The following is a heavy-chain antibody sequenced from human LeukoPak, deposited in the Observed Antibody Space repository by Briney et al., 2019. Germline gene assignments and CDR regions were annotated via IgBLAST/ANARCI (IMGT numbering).Heavy chain of an antibody. CDR3: ARAKDDSSGLGFDY. V-gene: IGHV6-1*01. CDR2: TYYRSKWYN. J-gene: IGHJ4*02. Sequence: SQTLSLTCALSGDIFSSNSAAWNWLRQSPSRGLEWLGRTYYRSKWYNDYAVSVKSRITINPDTSKNQFSLQLNSVTPEDTAVYYCARAKDDSSGLGFDYWGQGTLVTVSS. CDR1: GDIFSSNSAA. D-gene: IGHD3-22*01.